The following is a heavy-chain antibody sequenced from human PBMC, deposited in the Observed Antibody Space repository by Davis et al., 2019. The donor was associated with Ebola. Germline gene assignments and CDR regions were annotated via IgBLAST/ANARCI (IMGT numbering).Heavy chain of an antibody. V-gene: IGHV3-9*01. J-gene: IGHJ4*02. D-gene: IGHD6-19*01. CDR1: GFTFDDYA. CDR3: AKEGSRIAVAALDY. Sequence: PGGSLRLSCSASGFTFDDYAMLWVRQAPGKGLEWVSIISWHSGTIDYADSVKGRFTVSRDNAKNSLYLQMNSLRAEDTALYYCAKEGSRIAVAALDYWGQGTLVTVSS. CDR2: ISWHSGTI.